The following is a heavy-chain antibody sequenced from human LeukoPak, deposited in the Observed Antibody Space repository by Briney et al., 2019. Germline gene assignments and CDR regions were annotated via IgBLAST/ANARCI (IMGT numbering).Heavy chain of an antibody. CDR3: ARDGGYSYGYFNY. J-gene: IGHJ4*02. V-gene: IGHV3-30*09. D-gene: IGHD5-18*01. CDR2: ISYDGSNK. CDR1: GFTFSSYA. Sequence: GGSLRLSCAASGFTFSSYAMHWVRQAPGKGLEWVAVISYDGSNKYYADSVKGRFAISRDNSKNTLYLQMNSLRAEDTAVYYCARDGGYSYGYFNYWGQGTLVTVSS.